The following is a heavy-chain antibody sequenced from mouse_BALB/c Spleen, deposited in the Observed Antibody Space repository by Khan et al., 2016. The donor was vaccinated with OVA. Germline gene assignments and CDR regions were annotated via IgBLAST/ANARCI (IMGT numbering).Heavy chain of an antibody. CDR2: IDPANGDT. V-gene: IGHV14-3*02. D-gene: IGHD2-1*01. CDR1: GFNIKDTY. J-gene: IGHJ2*01. Sequence: MQLEESGADLVKPGASVRLSCTSSGFNIKDTYMHWVKQRPEQGLEWIGRIDPANGDTKYDPKFQGKATITADTSSNTSFLQFSTLTSEDTAVYYCALNYFGSYIYFDYWGQGTTLTVSS. CDR3: ALNYFGSYIYFDY.